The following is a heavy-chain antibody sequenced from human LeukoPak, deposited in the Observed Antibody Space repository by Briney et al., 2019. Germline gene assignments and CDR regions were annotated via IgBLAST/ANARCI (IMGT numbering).Heavy chain of an antibody. V-gene: IGHV3-21*01. Sequence: GGSLRLSCAASRFTFSVYNMNWVRQAPGKGLEWVSSIRSSTSYIYYADSVKGRFTISRDNAKNSLYLQMNSLRAEDTAVYYCARDNYGGNEFDYWGQGTLVTVSS. J-gene: IGHJ4*02. CDR2: IRSSTSYI. CDR1: RFTFSVYN. CDR3: ARDNYGGNEFDY. D-gene: IGHD4-23*01.